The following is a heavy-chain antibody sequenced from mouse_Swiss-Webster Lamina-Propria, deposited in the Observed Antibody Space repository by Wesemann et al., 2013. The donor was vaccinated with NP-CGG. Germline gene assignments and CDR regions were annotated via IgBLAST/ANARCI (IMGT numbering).Heavy chain of an antibody. Sequence: EVKLLESGGGLVQPGGSLKLSCAASGFDFSRYWMSWVRQAPGKGLEWIGEINPDSSTINYTPSLKDKFIISRDNAKNTLYLQMSKVRSEDTALYYCAKGGYYLAWFAYWGQGTLVTVSA. J-gene: IGHJ3*01. CDR3: AKGGYYLAWFAY. CDR2: INPDSSTI. CDR1: GFDFSRYW. D-gene: IGHD2-3*01. V-gene: IGHV4-1*02.